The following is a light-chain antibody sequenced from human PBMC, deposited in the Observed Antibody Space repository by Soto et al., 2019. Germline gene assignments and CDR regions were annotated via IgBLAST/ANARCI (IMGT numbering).Light chain of an antibody. Sequence: QSALTQPASVSGSPGQSITISCTGTSTDIGTYNLVSWFQQHPGEAPKLIIYDGIKRPSGVSNRFSASRSGITASLTISGLQAEDEGDYYCCSYADTDTLVFGGGTKVTVL. V-gene: IGLV2-23*01. CDR2: DGI. CDR1: STDIGTYNL. CDR3: CSYADTDTLV. J-gene: IGLJ3*02.